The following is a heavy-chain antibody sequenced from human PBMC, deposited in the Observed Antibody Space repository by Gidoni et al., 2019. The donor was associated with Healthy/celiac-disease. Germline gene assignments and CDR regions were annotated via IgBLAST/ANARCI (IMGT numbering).Heavy chain of an antibody. D-gene: IGHD3-10*01. CDR3: AKDRSGSRGYFDY. V-gene: IGHV3-23*01. J-gene: IGHJ4*02. Sequence: FTISRDNSKNTLYLQMNSLRAEDTAVYYCAKDRSGSRGYFDYWGQGTLVTVSS.